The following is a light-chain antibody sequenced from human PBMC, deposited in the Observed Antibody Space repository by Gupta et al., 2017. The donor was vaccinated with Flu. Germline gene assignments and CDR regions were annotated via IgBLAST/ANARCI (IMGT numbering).Light chain of an antibody. CDR2: ANN. V-gene: IGLV1-40*01. J-gene: IGLJ3*02. CDR1: SSNIGAGYD. CDR3: SAAVNGIRYCNM. Sequence: SVLTQPPSVSGAPGQRVTFSCTGSSSNIGAGYDVHWYQQLPGIAPKLLILANNNRPSGVPARFFGATDCDSASPVSSSRHHEDDADDYCSAAVNGIRYCNMFGGGTKLTVL.